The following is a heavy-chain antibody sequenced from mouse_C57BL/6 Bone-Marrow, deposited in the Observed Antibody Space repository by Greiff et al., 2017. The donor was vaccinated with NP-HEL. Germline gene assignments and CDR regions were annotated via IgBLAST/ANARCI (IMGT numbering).Heavy chain of an antibody. CDR1: GFTFSSYG. J-gene: IGHJ4*01. D-gene: IGHD2-5*01. V-gene: IGHV5-6*02. CDR3: ARRSGSNAMDY. CDR2: LSSGGSYT. Sequence: EVKLMESGGDLVKPGGSLKLSCAASGFTFSSYGMSWVRQTPDKRLEWVATLSSGGSYTYYPDSVQGRFTISRDNAKNTLYLQMSSLKSEDTAMYYCARRSGSNAMDYWGQGTSVTVSS.